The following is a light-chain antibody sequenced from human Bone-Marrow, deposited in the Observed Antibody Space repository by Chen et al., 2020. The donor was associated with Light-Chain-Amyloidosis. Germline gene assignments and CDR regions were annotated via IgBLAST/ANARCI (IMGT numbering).Light chain of an antibody. CDR1: LAINTY. J-gene: IGKJ3*01. V-gene: IGKV1-9*01. CDR3: LQLHSYPFT. CDR2: GAS. Sequence: DIQVTQSPSLLSASVRERLTMTCRASLAINTYLAWYQQKPGRAPKLLIYGASTLQSGVPSRFSGSGSGTEFTLTISSLQPEDFATYYCLQLHSYPFTFGPGTTVEIK.